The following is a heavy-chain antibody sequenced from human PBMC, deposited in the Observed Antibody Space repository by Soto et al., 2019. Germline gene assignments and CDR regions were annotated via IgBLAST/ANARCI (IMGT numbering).Heavy chain of an antibody. CDR3: ARDPKTSGGQHWAFNYFDS. D-gene: IGHD7-27*01. CDR1: GFSFSISP. V-gene: IGHV3-30-3*01. Sequence: LRLSCAASGFSFSISPMHWVRQAPGKGPEWVALISYDGTNKFYADSVKGRFTFSRDNSKSTLYLQVDSLRPEDAAVYYCARDPKTSGGQHWAFNYFDSWGQGTLVTVSS. J-gene: IGHJ4*02. CDR2: ISYDGTNK.